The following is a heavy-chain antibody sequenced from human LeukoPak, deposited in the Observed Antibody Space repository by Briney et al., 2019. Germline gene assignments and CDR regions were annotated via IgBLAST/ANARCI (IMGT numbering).Heavy chain of an antibody. V-gene: IGHV5-51*01. Sequence: GGSLKIFCKGSGYSFTSYWIGWVRQKPGKSLEGVGSIYPRDSDTRYSPSFQGQVTISADKSISTAYLQWSSLKASDTAMYYCARHITMVRGIDSKYYYMDVWGKGTTVTISS. CDR3: ARHITMVRGIDSKYYYMDV. J-gene: IGHJ6*03. CDR2: IYPRDSDT. CDR1: GYSFTSYW. D-gene: IGHD3-10*01.